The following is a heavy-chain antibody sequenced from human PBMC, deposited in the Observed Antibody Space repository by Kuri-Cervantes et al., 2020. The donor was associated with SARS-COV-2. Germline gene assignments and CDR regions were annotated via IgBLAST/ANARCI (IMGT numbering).Heavy chain of an antibody. Sequence: SVKVSCKAPGGTFSSYAISWVRQAPGQGLEWMGRIIPIFGTANYAQKFQGRVTITADESTSTAYMELSSLRSEDTAVYYCARDCKDSSSSSTFDYWGQGILVTVSS. D-gene: IGHD6-6*01. V-gene: IGHV1-69*13. J-gene: IGHJ4*02. CDR1: GGTFSSYA. CDR3: ARDCKDSSSSSTFDY. CDR2: IIPIFGTA.